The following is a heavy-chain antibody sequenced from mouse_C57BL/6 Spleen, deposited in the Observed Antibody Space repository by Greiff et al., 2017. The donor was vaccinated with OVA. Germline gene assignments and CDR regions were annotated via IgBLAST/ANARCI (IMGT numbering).Heavy chain of an antibody. V-gene: IGHV5-6*01. CDR1: GFTFSSHG. CDR2: ISSGGSYN. CDR3: ASRDAFIATVVALDY. D-gene: IGHD1-1*01. Sequence: EVHLVESGGDLVKPGGSLKLFCAASGFTFSSHGMSWVRQTPDKRLEWVATISSGGSYNYHPDSVKGRFTISRDNAKNTLYLQMSSLKSEDTAMYYGASRDAFIATVVALDYWGQGTTLTVSS. J-gene: IGHJ2*01.